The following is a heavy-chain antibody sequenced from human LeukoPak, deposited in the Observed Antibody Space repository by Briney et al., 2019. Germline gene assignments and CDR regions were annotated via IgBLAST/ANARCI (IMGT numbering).Heavy chain of an antibody. V-gene: IGHV4-34*01. CDR2: INHSGST. CDR1: GGSLSGYY. D-gene: IGHD5-18*01. J-gene: IGHJ4*02. Sequence: DPSETVSLTCALYGGSLSGYYWSWIRQPPGGGRECLGEINHSGSTNYNPSLKSRVTISVDTSKNQFSLKLSSVTAADTAVYYCARRYSYGSPDYWGQGTLVTVPS. CDR3: ARRYSYGSPDY.